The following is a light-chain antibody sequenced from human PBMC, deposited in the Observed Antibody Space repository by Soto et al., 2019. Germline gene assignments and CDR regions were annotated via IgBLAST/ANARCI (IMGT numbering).Light chain of an antibody. CDR1: SSNIGGNS. V-gene: IGLV1-51*01. CDR3: GSWDSSMSASV. CDR2: DEN. J-gene: IGLJ1*01. Sequence: QSVLTQPPSVSAAPGQKVTISCSGSSSNIGGNSVSWYQQLPGTAPTLLIYDENKRPSGIPDRFSGSKSGTSATLGITGFQTGDEADYYCGSWDSSMSASVFGTGTKGTVL.